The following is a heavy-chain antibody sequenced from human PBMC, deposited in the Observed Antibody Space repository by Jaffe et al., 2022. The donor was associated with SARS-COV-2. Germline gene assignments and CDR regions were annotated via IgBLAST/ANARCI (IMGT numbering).Heavy chain of an antibody. V-gene: IGHV3-11*01. Sequence: QVDLVESGGGLVKPGGSLRLSCAASGFPVSDYYMIWIRQAPGKGLEWVSYISTTGRSIYYADSVKGRFTISKDSADNSLYLQMTSLRAEDTAVYYCARGGDCIDASCPPDYYFMDVWGKGTTVTVSS. J-gene: IGHJ6*03. CDR1: GFPVSDYY. CDR3: ARGGDCIDASCPPDYYFMDV. D-gene: IGHD2-15*01. CDR2: ISTTGRSI.